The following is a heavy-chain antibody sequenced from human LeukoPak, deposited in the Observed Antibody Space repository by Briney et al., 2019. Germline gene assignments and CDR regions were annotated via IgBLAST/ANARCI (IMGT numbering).Heavy chain of an antibody. CDR1: GYTFTGYY. D-gene: IGHD2-15*01. V-gene: IGHV1-2*06. CDR2: INPNSGGT. CDR3: AREENCSGGSCYYY. Sequence: ASVKVSCKASGYTFTGYYMHWVRQAPGQGLEWMGRINPNSGGTNYAQKFQGRVTMTRDTSISTAYMELSRLRSDDTAVCYCAREENCSGGSCYYYWGQGTLVTVSS. J-gene: IGHJ4*02.